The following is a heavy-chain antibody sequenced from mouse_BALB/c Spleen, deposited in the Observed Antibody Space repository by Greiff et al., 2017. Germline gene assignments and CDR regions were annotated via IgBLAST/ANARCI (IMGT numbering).Heavy chain of an antibody. J-gene: IGHJ2*01. CDR2: IFPGTGTT. Sequence: VQLQQSGAELVKPGASVKLSCKTSGYTFTSYWIQWVKQRPGQGLGWIGEIFPGTGTTYYNEKFKGKATLTIDTSSSTAYMQLSSLTSEDSAVYFCARSLDGYWPDYWGQGTTLTVSS. D-gene: IGHD2-3*01. CDR3: ARSLDGYWPDY. CDR1: GYTFTSYW. V-gene: IGHV1S132*01.